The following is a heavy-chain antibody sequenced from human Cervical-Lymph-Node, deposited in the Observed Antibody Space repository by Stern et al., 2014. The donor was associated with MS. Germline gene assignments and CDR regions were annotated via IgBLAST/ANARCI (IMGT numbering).Heavy chain of an antibody. D-gene: IGHD3-22*01. J-gene: IGHJ1*01. Sequence: QDQLVQSGPEVKKPGSSVKVSCKASGGTFSNYAISWVRQAPGQGLEWMGGLIIIFDTANYAQSFQGRVTMSADESPSTAYLERGSLRSDDTAVYYCARASDRSGYSPEYFQSWGQGTPVTVSS. CDR1: GGTFSNYA. V-gene: IGHV1-69*12. CDR2: LIIIFDTA. CDR3: ARASDRSGYSPEYFQS.